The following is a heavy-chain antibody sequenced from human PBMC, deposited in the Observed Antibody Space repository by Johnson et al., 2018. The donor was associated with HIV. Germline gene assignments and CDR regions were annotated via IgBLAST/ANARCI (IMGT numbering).Heavy chain of an antibody. J-gene: IGHJ3*02. CDR1: GFTFSSYA. V-gene: IGHV3-30-3*01. CDR2: ISYDGSNK. D-gene: IGHD3-10*01. Sequence: QVQLVESGGGVVQPGRSLRLSCAASGFTFSSYAMHWVRQAPGKGLEWVAVISYDGSNKYYADSVKGRFTISRDNSKNTLYLQMNSLRAEDTAVYYCARGGLWCGEADAFDIWGQGTMVTVSS. CDR3: ARGGLWCGEADAFDI.